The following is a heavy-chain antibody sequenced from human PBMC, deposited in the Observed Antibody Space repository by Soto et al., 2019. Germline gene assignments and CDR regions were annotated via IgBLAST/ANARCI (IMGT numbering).Heavy chain of an antibody. CDR1: GGSISSGGYY. V-gene: IGHV4-31*03. D-gene: IGHD6-13*01. CDR2: IYYSGST. CDR3: ARAPGSSWCLGYYYYGMDV. Sequence: SETLSLTCTVSGGSISSGGYYWSWIRQHPGKGLEWIGYIYYSGSTYYNPSLKSRVTISVDTSKNQFSLKLSSVTAADTAVYYCARAPGSSWCLGYYYYGMDVWGQGTTVTVYS. J-gene: IGHJ6*02.